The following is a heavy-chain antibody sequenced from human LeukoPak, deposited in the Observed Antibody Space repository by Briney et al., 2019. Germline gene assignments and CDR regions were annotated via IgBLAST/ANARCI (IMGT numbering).Heavy chain of an antibody. CDR1: GGSVNNYY. CDR3: ARFGVDYDMGV. D-gene: IGHD3-16*01. V-gene: IGHV4-59*02. J-gene: IGHJ6*02. CDR2: IYYSGKA. Sequence: SETLSLTCSVSGGSVNNYYWTWIRQPPGKGLEWIGQIYYSGKADYNPSLKSRITISVDTSKNKISLRVNSVTAADTAVYYCARFGVDYDMGVWGQGTTVIVFS.